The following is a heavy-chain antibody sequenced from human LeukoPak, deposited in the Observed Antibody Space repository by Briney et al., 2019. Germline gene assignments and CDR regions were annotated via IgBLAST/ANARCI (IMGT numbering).Heavy chain of an antibody. J-gene: IGHJ5*02. D-gene: IGHD2-2*02. Sequence: PGGSLRLSCAASGFTFSSYAMSWVRQAPGKGLEGVSAISGSGGSTYYADSVKGRFTISRDNSKNTLYLQMNSLRAEDTAVYYCAKVAREYQLLYSNWFDPWGQGTLVTVSS. V-gene: IGHV3-23*01. CDR3: AKVAREYQLLYSNWFDP. CDR2: ISGSGGST. CDR1: GFTFSSYA.